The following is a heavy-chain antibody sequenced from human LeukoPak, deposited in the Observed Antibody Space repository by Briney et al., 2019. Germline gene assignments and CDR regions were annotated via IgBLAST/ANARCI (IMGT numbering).Heavy chain of an antibody. V-gene: IGHV3-53*01. CDR3: ARPSEDYYDSSGLDY. CDR2: IYSGGST. J-gene: IGHJ4*02. CDR1: GFTASSNY. Sequence: GGSLRLSCAASGFTASSNYMSWVRQAPGKGLEWVSVIYSGGSTYYADSVRGRFTISRDNSKNTLYLQMNSLRAEDTAVYYCARPSEDYYDSSGLDYWGQGTLVTVSS. D-gene: IGHD3-22*01.